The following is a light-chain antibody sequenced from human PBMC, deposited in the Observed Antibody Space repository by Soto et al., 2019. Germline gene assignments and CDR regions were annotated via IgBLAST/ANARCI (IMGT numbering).Light chain of an antibody. V-gene: IGKV3-20*01. J-gene: IGKJ4*01. CDR1: QSVSSSY. CDR2: DAS. CDR3: QQYGSSPLT. Sequence: EIGFTHSPGTLSLSPGERATLSCRSSQSVSSSYLAWYQQKPGQAPRLLIYDASNRATGIPARFSGSGSGTDFTLTISRLEPEDFAVYYCQQYGSSPLTFGGGTKVDIK.